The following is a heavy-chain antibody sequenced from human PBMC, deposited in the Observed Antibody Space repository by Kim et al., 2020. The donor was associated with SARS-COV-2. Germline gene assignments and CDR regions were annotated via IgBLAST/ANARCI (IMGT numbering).Heavy chain of an antibody. CDR2: IYYSGST. CDR1: GGSISSSSYY. CDR3: ATPQGVFTAWGG. D-gene: IGHD1-26*01. J-gene: IGHJ4*02. V-gene: IGHV4-39*01. Sequence: SETLSLTCTVSGGSISSSSYYWGWIRQPPGKGLEWIGSIYYSGSTYYNPSLKSRVTISVDTSKNQFSLKLSSVTAADTAVYYCATPQGVFTAWGGWGQGTLVTVSS.